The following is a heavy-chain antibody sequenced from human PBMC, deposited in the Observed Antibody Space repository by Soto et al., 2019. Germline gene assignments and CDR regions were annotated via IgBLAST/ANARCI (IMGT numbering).Heavy chain of an antibody. CDR1: GFTFRRNA. V-gene: IGHV3-23*01. CDR3: ARASGESYPGSRVFDS. D-gene: IGHD3-10*01. Sequence: GGPLRLYCASSGFTFRRNAMSWVRQAPGKGLEWVSVITNTGGDTLYADSVKGRFTISRDNSKNTLYLQMNSLRAEDTAIYYCARASGESYPGSRVFDSWGQGTRVTVSS. J-gene: IGHJ4*02. CDR2: ITNTGGDT.